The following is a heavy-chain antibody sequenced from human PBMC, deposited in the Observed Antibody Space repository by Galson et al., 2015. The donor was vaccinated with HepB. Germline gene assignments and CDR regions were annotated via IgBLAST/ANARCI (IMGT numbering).Heavy chain of an antibody. CDR1: GFTFSSYA. V-gene: IGHV3-30*04. J-gene: IGHJ4*02. D-gene: IGHD1-26*01. Sequence: SLRLSCAASGFTFSSYAMHWVRQAPGKGLEWVAVISYDGSNKYYADSVKGRFTISRDKSKNTLYLQMNSLRVEDTAVYYCARDLYIRAGGGCGSFLGYWGQGTLATVSS. CDR3: ARDLYIRAGGGCGSFLGY. CDR2: ISYDGSNK.